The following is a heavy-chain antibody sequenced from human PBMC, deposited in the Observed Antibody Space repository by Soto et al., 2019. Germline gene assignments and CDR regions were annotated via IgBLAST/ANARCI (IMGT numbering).Heavy chain of an antibody. CDR1: GYTFTSYG. V-gene: IGHV1-18*01. CDR2: ISAHNGNT. D-gene: IGHD3-10*01. Sequence: QVHLVQSGAEVKKPGASVKVSCKASGYTFTSYGITWVRQAPGQGLEWMGWISAHNGNTDYAQKLQGRVSVTRDTSTSTAYMELRSLISDDTAVYYCARASYGYYWGQGALVTVSS. J-gene: IGHJ4*02. CDR3: ARASYGYY.